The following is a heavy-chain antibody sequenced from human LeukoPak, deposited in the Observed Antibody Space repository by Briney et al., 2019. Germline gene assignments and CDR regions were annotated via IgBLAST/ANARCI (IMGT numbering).Heavy chain of an antibody. Sequence: SETLSLTCTVSGGSISSSSYYWGWIRQPPGKGLEWIGSIYYSGSTYYNPSLKSRVTISVDTSKNQFSLKLSSVTAADTAVYYCARGSGSYYEGWFDPWGQGTLVTVSS. D-gene: IGHD3-10*01. J-gene: IGHJ5*02. CDR3: ARGSGSYYEGWFDP. V-gene: IGHV4-39*01. CDR1: GGSISSSSYY. CDR2: IYYSGST.